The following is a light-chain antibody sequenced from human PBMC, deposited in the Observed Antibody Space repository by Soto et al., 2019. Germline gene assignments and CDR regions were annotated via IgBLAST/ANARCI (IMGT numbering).Light chain of an antibody. CDR3: MQSIQVPSIA. J-gene: IGKJ5*01. Sequence: DIVMTQSPLSLPVTPGEPASISCRSSQSLLHSNGYNYLDWYVQKSGQPPKLLLYEVSNRFSGVSDRFSGSGSGTDFTLKISRVEAEDVGVYFCMQSIQVPSIAFGHGTRLEIK. V-gene: IGKV2D-29*01. CDR1: QSLLHSNGYNY. CDR2: EVS.